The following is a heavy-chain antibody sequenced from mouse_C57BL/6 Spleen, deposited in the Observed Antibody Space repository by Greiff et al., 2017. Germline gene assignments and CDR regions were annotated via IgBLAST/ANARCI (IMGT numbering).Heavy chain of an antibody. D-gene: IGHD1-1*01. CDR1: GYAFSSYW. J-gene: IGHJ4*01. V-gene: IGHV1-80*01. CDR2: IYPGDGDT. CDR3: ARSGGSSHAMDY. Sequence: VQLQQSGAELVKPGASVKISCKASGYAFSSYWMNWVKQRPGKGLEWIGQIYPGDGDTNYNGKFKGKATLTADKSSSTAYMQLSSLTSEDSAVYFCARSGGSSHAMDYWGQGTSVTVSS.